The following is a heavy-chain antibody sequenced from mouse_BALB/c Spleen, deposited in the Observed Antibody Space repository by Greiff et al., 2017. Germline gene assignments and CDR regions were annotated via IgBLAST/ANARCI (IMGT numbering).Heavy chain of an antibody. CDR1: GFTFSSYA. Sequence: EVQLVESGGGLVKPGGSLKLSCAASGFTFSSYAMSWVRQTPEKRLEWVATISSGGSTYSPESVKGRFTISRDNCRNIRYLQRSSLKSEDTAMYYCARGLSGYSWFACWGQGTLVTVSA. CDR3: ARGLSGYSWFAC. CDR2: ISSGGST. V-gene: IGHV5-6-5*01. D-gene: IGHD2-3*01. J-gene: IGHJ3*01.